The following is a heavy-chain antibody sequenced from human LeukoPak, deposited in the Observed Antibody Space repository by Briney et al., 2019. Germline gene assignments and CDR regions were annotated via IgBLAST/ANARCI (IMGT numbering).Heavy chain of an antibody. Sequence: GGSLRHSCAASGFTFSSYWMSWVRQSPGKGLEWVANIKEDGSQKYYVDSVKGRFTISRDNAKNSLYLQMNSLRGEDTAVYYCARGLTRSDDWGQGTLVTVSS. CDR1: GFTFSSYW. CDR2: IKEDGSQK. J-gene: IGHJ4*02. V-gene: IGHV3-7*04. CDR3: ARGLTRSDD.